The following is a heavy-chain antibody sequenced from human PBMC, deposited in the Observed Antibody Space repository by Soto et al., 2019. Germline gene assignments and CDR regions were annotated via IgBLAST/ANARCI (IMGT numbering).Heavy chain of an antibody. CDR2: IYWDDDK. CDR3: VQIRCVGNCLPFYPSPAFSGLDA. D-gene: IGHD2-21*02. CDR1: GFSLSTTGEG. Sequence: QITLKESGPTLVKPTQTLTLTCTFSGFSLSTTGEGVGWIRQPPGKALEWLALIYWDDDKRYNPSLKSRLTTTRATPRKKVVLTRTTMAPVNTATYYCVQIRCVGNCLPFYPSPAFSGLDAWGQGPRSPSP. V-gene: IGHV2-5*02. J-gene: IGHJ6*02.